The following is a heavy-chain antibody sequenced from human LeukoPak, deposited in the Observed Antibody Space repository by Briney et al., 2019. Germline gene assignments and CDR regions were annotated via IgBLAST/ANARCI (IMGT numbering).Heavy chain of an antibody. V-gene: IGHV1-8*03. D-gene: IGHD3-3*02. CDR2: MNPNSGNT. J-gene: IGHJ3*02. Sequence: ASVKVSCKASGYTFTGYYMHWVRQATGQGLEWMGWMNPNSGNTGFAQKFHGRVTITRNTSISTAYMELSSLRSEDTAVYYCARRAFDTFDIWGQGTMVTVSS. CDR1: GYTFTGYY. CDR3: ARRAFDTFDI.